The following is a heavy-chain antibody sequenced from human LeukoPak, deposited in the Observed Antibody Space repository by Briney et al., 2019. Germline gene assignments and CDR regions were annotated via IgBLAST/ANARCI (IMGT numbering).Heavy chain of an antibody. CDR1: GYTFTSYY. J-gene: IGHJ4*02. CDR2: IDPSGGST. D-gene: IGHD2-15*01. CDR3: ARGSPPPAFDY. Sequence: ASVKVSCKASGYTFTSYYMHWVRHAPGQGLEWMGIIDPSGGSTSYAQKFQGRVTMTRDTSTSTVYMELSSLRSEDTAVYYCARGSPPPAFDYWGQGTLVTVPS. V-gene: IGHV1-46*01.